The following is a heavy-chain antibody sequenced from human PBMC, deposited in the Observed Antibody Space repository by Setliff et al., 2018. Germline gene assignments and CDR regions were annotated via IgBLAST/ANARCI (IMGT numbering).Heavy chain of an antibody. J-gene: IGHJ4*02. CDR3: TRNFLGWLARF. CDR2: INHSGST. V-gene: IGHV4-34*01. D-gene: IGHD6-19*01. Sequence: PSETLSLTCAVYGGSFSGYYWSWIRQPPGKGLEWIGEINHSGSTNYNPSLKSRVTMSADTSKNQFSLKLKSVTAADTAVYYCTRNFLGWLARFWGRGTLVTVSS. CDR1: GGSFSGYY.